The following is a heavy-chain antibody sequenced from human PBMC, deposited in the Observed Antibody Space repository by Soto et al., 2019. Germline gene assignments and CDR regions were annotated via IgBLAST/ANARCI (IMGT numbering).Heavy chain of an antibody. V-gene: IGHV1-69*12. D-gene: IGHD3-16*01. CDR3: ARWGRGDGYSTYGFAFDI. J-gene: IGHJ3*02. Sequence: QVQLVQSGAEVKKPGSSVKVSCKASGGTFSSYAISWVRQAPGQGLEWMGGIIPIFGTANYAQKFQGRVTITADESTSTAYMELSSLRSEDTAVYYCARWGRGDGYSTYGFAFDIWGQGTMVTVSS. CDR2: IIPIFGTA. CDR1: GGTFSSYA.